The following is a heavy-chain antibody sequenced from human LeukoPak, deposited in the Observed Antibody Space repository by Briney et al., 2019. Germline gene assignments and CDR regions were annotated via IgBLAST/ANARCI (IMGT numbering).Heavy chain of an antibody. CDR3: ARELSYYYLDV. J-gene: IGHJ6*03. CDR2: ISNSGDNT. V-gene: IGHV3-64*02. CDR1: GFTFSSSS. Sequence: GGSLRLPCVASGFTFSSSSMQWVRQAPGKGLEFVAAISNSGDNTRHADAVEGRFTISRDNSKNTLYLQMHSLRAEDMAVYYCARELSYYYLDVWGTGTTVTVSS.